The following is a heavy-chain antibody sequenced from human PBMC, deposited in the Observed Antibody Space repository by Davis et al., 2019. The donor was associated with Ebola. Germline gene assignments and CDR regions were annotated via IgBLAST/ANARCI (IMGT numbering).Heavy chain of an antibody. CDR3: ASPNDYGDYFDY. V-gene: IGHV3-9*01. CDR2: ISWNSGSI. Sequence: SLKISCAASGFTFSSYWMHWVRQAPGKGLEWVSGISWNSGSIGYADSVKGRFTISRDNAKNSLYLQMNSLRAEDTAVYYCASPNDYGDYFDYWGQGTLVTVSS. J-gene: IGHJ4*02. D-gene: IGHD4-17*01. CDR1: GFTFSSYW.